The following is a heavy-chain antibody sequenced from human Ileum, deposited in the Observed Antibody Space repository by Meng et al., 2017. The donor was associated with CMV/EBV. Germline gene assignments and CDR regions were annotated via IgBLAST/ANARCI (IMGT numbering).Heavy chain of an antibody. D-gene: IGHD3-3*01. J-gene: IGHJ4*02. CDR2: IYVSVST. CDR3: AREVDVDGAVPQKGGYYYDY. V-gene: IGHV4-4*07. Sequence: GRLQESGPGVVKPSGTLSLTCRVSGGSMSGYYWGWIRTPAGKGLEWIGRIYVSVSTDYNPSLKSRATMSVDTSKKQFSLRLTSVTAADTAVYFCAREVDVDGAVPQKGGYYYDYWGQGILVTVSS. CDR1: GGSMSGYY.